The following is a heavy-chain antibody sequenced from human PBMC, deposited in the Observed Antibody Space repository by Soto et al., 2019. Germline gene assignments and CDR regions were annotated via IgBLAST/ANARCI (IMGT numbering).Heavy chain of an antibody. CDR3: ARGIATGQLDP. D-gene: IGHD2-15*01. J-gene: IGHJ5*02. CDR2: INPNSGGT. CDR1: GYTFTRHY. Sequence: GAPVKIFLKASGYTFTRHYIHWVRQAPGKEFEWVGWINPNSGGTNYAQKFQGRVTMTRDTSISTAYMELSRLRSDDTAVYYCARGIATGQLDPWGQGTLVTVSS. V-gene: IGHV1-2*02.